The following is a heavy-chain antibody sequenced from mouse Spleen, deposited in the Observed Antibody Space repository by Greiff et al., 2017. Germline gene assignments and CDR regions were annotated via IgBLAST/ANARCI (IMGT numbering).Heavy chain of an antibody. CDR2: IWSGGST. Sequence: QVQLQQSGPGLVQPSQSLSITCTVSGFSLTSYGVHWVRQSPGKGLEWLGVIWSGGSTDYNAAFISRLSISKDNSKSQVFFKMNSLQADDTAIYYCARMDYLDYWGQGTTLTVSS. J-gene: IGHJ2*01. CDR3: ARMDYLDY. CDR1: GFSLTSYG. V-gene: IGHV2-2*01.